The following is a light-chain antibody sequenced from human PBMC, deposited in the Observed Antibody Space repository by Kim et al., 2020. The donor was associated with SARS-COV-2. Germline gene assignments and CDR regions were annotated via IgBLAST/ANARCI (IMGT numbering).Light chain of an antibody. V-gene: IGLV1-40*01. CDR1: SSNIGAGYD. Sequence: QAVLTQPPSVSGAPGQRVTISCTGTSSNIGAGYDVHWYQQLPGTAPRLLMYGNSNRPSGVPDRFSGSKSGTSASLAISGLQAEDEADYYCQSYDSGLGGWLFRGGTQLTVL. CDR3: QSYDSGLGGWL. J-gene: IGLJ2*01. CDR2: GNS.